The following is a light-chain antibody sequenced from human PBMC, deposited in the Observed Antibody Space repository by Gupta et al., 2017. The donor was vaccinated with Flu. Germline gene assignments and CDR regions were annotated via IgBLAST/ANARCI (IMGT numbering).Light chain of an antibody. V-gene: IGKV1-9*01. J-gene: IGKJ3*01. CDR1: QGISSY. CDR2: AAS. CDR3: QQLDTYPLIT. Sequence: DTQLTQSPSFLSASVGDRVTITCRASQGISSYLAWYQQKPGKAPELLIYAASTLQSGVPSRFSGGGSGTEFTLTISSLQPEDFASYYCQQLDTYPLITFGPGTKVDIK.